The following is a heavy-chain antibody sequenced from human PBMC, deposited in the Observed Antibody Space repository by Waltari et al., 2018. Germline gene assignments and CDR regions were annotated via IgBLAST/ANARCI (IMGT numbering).Heavy chain of an antibody. V-gene: IGHV5-51*01. CDR2: IYPGDSET. CDR3: ARQSRSSDWYDY. CDR1: GYKFSSYW. D-gene: IGHD3-9*01. Sequence: EVQLVQSGVEVKKPGESLKISCLGSGYKFSSYWIAWVRQVPGKGLEWVGIIYPGDSETIYSPSFQGQVTMSVDKSATTAYLQWTNMKASDTAMYYCARQSRSSDWYDYWGQGTLITVSS. J-gene: IGHJ4*02.